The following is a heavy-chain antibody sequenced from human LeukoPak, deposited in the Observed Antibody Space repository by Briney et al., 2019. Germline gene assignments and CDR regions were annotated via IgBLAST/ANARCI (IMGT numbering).Heavy chain of an antibody. CDR1: GYTFTSYG. Sequence: GASVKVSCTASGYTFTSYGISWVRQAPGQGLEWMGWISAYNGNTNYAQKLQGRVTMTTDTSTSTAYMELRSLRSDDTAVYYCASHDSYYYDSSGYYAYYYGMDVWGQGTTVTVSS. CDR2: ISAYNGNT. V-gene: IGHV1-18*01. D-gene: IGHD3-22*01. J-gene: IGHJ6*02. CDR3: ASHDSYYYDSSGYYAYYYGMDV.